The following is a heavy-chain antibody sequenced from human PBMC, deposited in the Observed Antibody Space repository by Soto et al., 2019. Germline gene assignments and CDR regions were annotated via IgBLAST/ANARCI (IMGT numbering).Heavy chain of an antibody. Sequence: QVHLQQWGAGLLKPSETLSRTCAVYGGSFSNYYWSWIRQSPGKGLGWIGEINHTGSTHFNPSIKSRLTMSVDTYRNQFSLKLSSVTAADTALYYCARGAPWGFDFSQGVLGTDS. CDR2: INHTGST. V-gene: IGHV4-34*01. D-gene: IGHD3-9*01. CDR3: ARGAPWGFDFSQGVLGTDS. J-gene: IGHJ5*01. CDR1: GGSFSNYY.